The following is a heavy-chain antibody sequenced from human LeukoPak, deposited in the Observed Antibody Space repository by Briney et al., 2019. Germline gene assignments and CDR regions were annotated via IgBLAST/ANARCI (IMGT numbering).Heavy chain of an antibody. J-gene: IGHJ4*02. CDR1: GGTFSSYA. CDR2: IIPIFGTA. V-gene: IGHV1-69*05. CDR3: ASGPGGGSYSRFDY. D-gene: IGHD1-26*01. Sequence: SVKVSCKASGGTFSSYAISWVRQAPGQGLKWMGGIIPIFGTANYAQKFQGRVTITTDESTSTAYMELSSLRSEDTAVYYCASGPGGGSYSRFDYWGQGTLVTVSS.